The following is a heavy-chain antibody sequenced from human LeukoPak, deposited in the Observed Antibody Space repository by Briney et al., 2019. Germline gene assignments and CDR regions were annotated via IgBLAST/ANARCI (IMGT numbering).Heavy chain of an antibody. Sequence: GGSLRLSCAASGFTFSSYSMNWVRQAPGKGLEWVSYISSSSSYIYYADSVKGRFTISRDNAKNSLYLQMNSLRAEDTAVYYCARDRSMTAVTTASFDYWGQGTLVTVSS. CDR3: ARDRSMTAVTTASFDY. D-gene: IGHD4-17*01. J-gene: IGHJ4*02. V-gene: IGHV3-21*05. CDR1: GFTFSSYS. CDR2: ISSSSSYI.